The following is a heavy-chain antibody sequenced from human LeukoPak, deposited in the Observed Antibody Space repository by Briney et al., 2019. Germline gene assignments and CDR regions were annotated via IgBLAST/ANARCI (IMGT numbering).Heavy chain of an antibody. CDR3: ARFAAGGYYYYYMDV. Sequence: PGGSLRLSCAASGFTFSSYTMNWVRQPPGKGLEWVSNIGTSSTTIYYADSVKGRFTISRDNAENSLYLQMNSLRADDTAVYYCARFAAGGYYYYYMDVWGKGTTVTVSS. J-gene: IGHJ6*03. D-gene: IGHD3-10*01. CDR1: GFTFSSYT. V-gene: IGHV3-48*01. CDR2: IGTSSTTI.